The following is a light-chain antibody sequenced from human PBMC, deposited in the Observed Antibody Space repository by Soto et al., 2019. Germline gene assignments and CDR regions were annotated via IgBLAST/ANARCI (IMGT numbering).Light chain of an antibody. CDR1: QSVSSSY. CDR3: QQYGSSPWT. Sequence: EIVLTQSPGTLSLSPGERATLSCRASQSVSSSYLAWYQHNPGQAPRLLIYGASSRATGIPDRFSGSGSGTDFTLTISRLEPEDFAVYYCQQYGSSPWTFGQGTKVDIK. J-gene: IGKJ1*01. CDR2: GAS. V-gene: IGKV3-20*01.